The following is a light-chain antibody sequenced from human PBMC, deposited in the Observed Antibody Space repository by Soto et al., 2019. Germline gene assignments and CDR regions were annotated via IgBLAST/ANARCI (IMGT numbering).Light chain of an antibody. CDR2: DAS. CDR1: QGVSRNY. Sequence: EIVLTQSPGTLSLSPGERATLSCRAIQGVSRNYLAWFQKKPGQAPRLLIYDASTRATGIPDKFGGSGSGTDFTLTISRLEPEDFAVYFCQQYFTSPITFGQGTRLEIK. CDR3: QQYFTSPIT. V-gene: IGKV3-20*01. J-gene: IGKJ5*01.